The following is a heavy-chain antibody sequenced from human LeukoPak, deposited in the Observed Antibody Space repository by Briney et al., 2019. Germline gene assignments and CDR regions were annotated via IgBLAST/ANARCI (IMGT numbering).Heavy chain of an antibody. CDR1: GFTFSNYW. CDR3: ARDVMDYSNYIDAFDI. D-gene: IGHD4-11*01. J-gene: IGHJ3*02. V-gene: IGHV3-7*01. CDR2: IKHDGSDQ. Sequence: GGSLRLSCAASGFTFSNYWLTWVRQAPGKGLEWVANIKHDGSDQYYLDSVKGRFTISRDNAKNSLYLQMNSLRAEDTAVYYCARDVMDYSNYIDAFDIWGQGTMVTVSS.